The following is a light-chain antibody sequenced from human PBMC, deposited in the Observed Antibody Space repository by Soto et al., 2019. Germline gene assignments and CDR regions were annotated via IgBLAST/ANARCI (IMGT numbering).Light chain of an antibody. CDR3: QHYNNSLAWT. CDR1: QSFGYK. V-gene: IGKV3-15*01. J-gene: IGKJ1*01. Sequence: EIVMTQSPATLHLSTGERATLFCRAIQSFGYKLVWYQQKPGQAPRLLIFNASTRATGIPARFSGSGSGTAFTITIGGLQFADFAVYYCQHYNNSLAWTFGQGTKVEIK. CDR2: NAS.